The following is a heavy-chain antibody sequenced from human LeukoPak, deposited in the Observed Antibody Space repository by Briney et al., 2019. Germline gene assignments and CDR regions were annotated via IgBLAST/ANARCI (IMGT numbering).Heavy chain of an antibody. CDR1: GGTFSSYA. D-gene: IGHD4-17*01. Sequence: ASVKVSCKASGGTFSSYAISWVRQAPGQGLEWMGGIFPIFGTANYAQKFQGRVTITADESTSTAYMELSSLRSEDTAVYYCARSPLRQRGPGGYDYWGQGTLVTVSS. V-gene: IGHV1-69*13. J-gene: IGHJ4*02. CDR3: ARSPLRQRGPGGYDY. CDR2: IFPIFGTA.